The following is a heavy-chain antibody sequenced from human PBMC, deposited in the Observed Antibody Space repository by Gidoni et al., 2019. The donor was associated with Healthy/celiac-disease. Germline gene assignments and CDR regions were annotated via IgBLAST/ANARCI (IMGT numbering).Heavy chain of an antibody. D-gene: IGHD1-26*01. Sequence: EVQLVASGGGLVQPGGSLRLSCAASAFTFSRYSMNWVRQAPGKGLEWVSYISSSSSAIYYADSVKGRFTISRDNAKNSLYLQMNSLRAEDTAVYYCARVRLEWELRYCFDYWGQGTLVTVSA. J-gene: IGHJ4*02. CDR1: AFTFSRYS. V-gene: IGHV3-48*01. CDR2: ISSSSSAI. CDR3: ARVRLEWELRYCFDY.